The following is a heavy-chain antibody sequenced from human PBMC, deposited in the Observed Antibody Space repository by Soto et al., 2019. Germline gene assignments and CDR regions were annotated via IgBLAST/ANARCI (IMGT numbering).Heavy chain of an antibody. CDR2: IYPGDSDT. Sequence: GESLKISCKGSGYSFTSYWIGWVRQMPGKGLEWMGIIYPGDSDTRYSPSFQGQVTISADKSISTAYLQWSSLKASDTAMYYCARPGIALPYGCYYYGMDVWGQGTTVTV. V-gene: IGHV5-51*01. J-gene: IGHJ6*02. CDR1: GYSFTSYW. D-gene: IGHD6-13*01. CDR3: ARPGIALPYGCYYYGMDV.